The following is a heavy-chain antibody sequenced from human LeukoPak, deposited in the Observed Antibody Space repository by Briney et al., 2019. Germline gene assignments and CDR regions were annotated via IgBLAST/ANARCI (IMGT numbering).Heavy chain of an antibody. V-gene: IGHV4-39*01. J-gene: IGHJ4*02. CDR3: AAHPLLDY. CDR1: GDSIRRDDYY. Sequence: SETLSLTCTVSGDSIRRDDYYWGWIRQPPGKGLEWIGSIYYSGSTYYNPSLKSRVSISVDPSKSQFSLKLTSVTAADTAVYYCAAHPLLDYWGQGSLVTVSS. D-gene: IGHD3-16*02. CDR2: IYYSGST.